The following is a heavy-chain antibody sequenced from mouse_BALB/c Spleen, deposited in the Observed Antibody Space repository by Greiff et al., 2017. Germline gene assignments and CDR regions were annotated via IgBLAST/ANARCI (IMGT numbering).Heavy chain of an antibody. D-gene: IGHD4-1*01. CDR2: INPYNGAT. CDR3: ARWDPLTGTGFAY. J-gene: IGHJ3*01. CDR1: GYSFTGYY. Sequence: EVQLQQSGPELVKPGASVKISCKASGYSFTGYYMHWVKQSHVKSLEWIGRINPYNGATSYNQNFKDKASLTVDKSSSTAYMELHSLTSEDSAVYYCARWDPLTGTGFAYWGQGTLVTVSA. V-gene: IGHV1-31*01.